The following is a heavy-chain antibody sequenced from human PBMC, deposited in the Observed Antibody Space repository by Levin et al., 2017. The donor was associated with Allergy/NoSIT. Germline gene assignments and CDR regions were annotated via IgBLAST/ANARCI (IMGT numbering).Heavy chain of an antibody. J-gene: IGHJ6*02. CDR3: ARDHINDSSGFDYGMDV. Sequence: PVASVKVSCKASGYTFTSYYMHWVRQAPGQGLEWMGIINPSGGSTSYAQKFQGRVTMTRDTSTSTVYMELSSLRSEDTAVYYCARDHINDSSGFDYGMDVWGQGTTVTVSS. D-gene: IGHD3-22*01. CDR1: GYTFTSYY. V-gene: IGHV1-46*01. CDR2: INPSGGST.